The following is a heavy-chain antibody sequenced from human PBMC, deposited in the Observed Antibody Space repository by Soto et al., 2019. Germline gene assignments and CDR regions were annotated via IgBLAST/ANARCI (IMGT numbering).Heavy chain of an antibody. CDR2: ISYSGST. CDR1: GDSVSSGSYY. CDR3: ARDIRGYSRAFDY. V-gene: IGHV4-61*01. D-gene: IGHD5-18*01. Sequence: SETLSLTCTVSGDSVSSGSYYWTWVRQPPGKGLEWIGYISYSGSTNYNPSLQSRVTISIDTSKNQFSLKLTSVTAADTAFYYCARDIRGYSRAFDYWGQGTLVTVSS. J-gene: IGHJ4*02.